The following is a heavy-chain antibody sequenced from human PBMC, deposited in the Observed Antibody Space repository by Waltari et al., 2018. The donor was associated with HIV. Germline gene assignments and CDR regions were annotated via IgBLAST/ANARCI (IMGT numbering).Heavy chain of an antibody. CDR2: IIPIFGTA. V-gene: IGHV1-69*01. CDR3: AGEDYYGSGSYYKGSD. J-gene: IGHJ4*02. CDR1: GGTFSSYA. D-gene: IGHD3-10*01. Sequence: QVQLVQSGAEVKKPGSSVKVSCKASGGTFSSYAISWVRQAPGQGLEWMGGIIPIFGTANYAQKFQGRVTITADESTSTAYMELSSLRSEDTAVYYCAGEDYYGSGSYYKGSDWGQGTLVTVSS.